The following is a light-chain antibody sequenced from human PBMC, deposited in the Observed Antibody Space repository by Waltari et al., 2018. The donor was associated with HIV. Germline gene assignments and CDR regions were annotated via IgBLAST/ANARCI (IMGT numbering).Light chain of an antibody. V-gene: IGKV1-5*03. CDR2: KAS. Sequence: DIQMTQSPSTLSASVGDRVTITCRASQSISSWLAWYQQKPVKAPKLLIYKASNLESGVSSRFSGSGSGTEVTLTISGLQPDDFATYYCLQYNTYSRTFGQGTRVEIK. CDR1: QSISSW. J-gene: IGKJ1*01. CDR3: LQYNTYSRT.